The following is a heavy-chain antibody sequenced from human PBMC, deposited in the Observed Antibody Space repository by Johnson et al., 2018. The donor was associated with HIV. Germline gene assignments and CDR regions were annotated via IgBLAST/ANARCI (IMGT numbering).Heavy chain of an antibody. CDR3: TTGTTVPTWD. D-gene: IGHD4-17*01. V-gene: IGHV3-66*01. J-gene: IGHJ3*01. CDR2: IFSVGNT. Sequence: VQLVESGGGLVQPGGSLRLSCAASGITVSSNYMSWVRQAPGKGLEWVSLIFSVGNTYYADSVKGRFTISRDNSNNMVYLQMNSLKTEDTAVYYCTTGTTVPTWDWGQGTMVTVSS. CDR1: GITVSSNY.